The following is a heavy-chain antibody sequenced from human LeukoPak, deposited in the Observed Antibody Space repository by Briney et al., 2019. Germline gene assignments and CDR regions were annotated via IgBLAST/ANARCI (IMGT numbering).Heavy chain of an antibody. CDR1: GFTFDDYA. CDR3: AKDKAAAGTGYYYYGMDV. CDR2: ISWNSGSI. D-gene: IGHD6-13*01. V-gene: IGHV3-9*01. J-gene: IGHJ6*02. Sequence: GGSLRLSCAASGFTFDDYAMHWVRQAPGKGLEWVSGISWNSGSIGYADSVKGRSTISRDNAKNSLYLQMNSLRAEDTALYYCAKDKAAAGTGYYYYGMDVWGQGTTVTVSS.